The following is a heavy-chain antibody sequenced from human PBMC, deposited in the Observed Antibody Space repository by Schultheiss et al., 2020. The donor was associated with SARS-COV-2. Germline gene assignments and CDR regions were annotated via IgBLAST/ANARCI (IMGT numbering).Heavy chain of an antibody. CDR1: GGSFSGYY. D-gene: IGHD6-19*01. J-gene: IGHJ5*02. Sequence: SETLSLTCAVYGGSFSGYYWSWIRQHPGKGLEWIGYISYSGSTYYNPSLKSRLIISVDTSKNQFSLKLSSVTAADTAVYYCARGLRRVAGIPRPPGGANRFDPWGQGTLVTVSS. CDR2: ISYSGST. V-gene: IGHV4-34*01. CDR3: ARGLRRVAGIPRPPGGANRFDP.